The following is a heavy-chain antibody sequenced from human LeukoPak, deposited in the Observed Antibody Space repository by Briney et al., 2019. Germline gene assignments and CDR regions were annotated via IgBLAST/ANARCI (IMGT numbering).Heavy chain of an antibody. CDR2: ISYDGSNK. V-gene: IGHV3-30*03. CDR3: ASSTEFVDTAMVNYPDY. Sequence: GGSLRLSCAASGFTFSSYGMHWVRQAPGKGLEWVAVISYDGSNKYYADSVKGRFTISRDNSKNTLYLQMNSLRAEDTAVYYCASSTEFVDTAMVNYPDYWGQGTLVTVSS. J-gene: IGHJ4*02. D-gene: IGHD5-18*01. CDR1: GFTFSSYG.